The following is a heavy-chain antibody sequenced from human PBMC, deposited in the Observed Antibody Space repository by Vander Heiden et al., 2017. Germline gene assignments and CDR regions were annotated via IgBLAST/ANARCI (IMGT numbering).Heavy chain of an antibody. V-gene: IGHV5-51*01. CDR1: GYGITNYW. CDR3: ARRVNGAFDY. D-gene: IGHD7-27*01. Sequence: EVQLVQSGAEVKKPGESLKISCQGSGYGITNYWFAWVRQMPGKGLEWMGIVYPVDSDTRYSPSFQGQVTISVDKSIRTAYLQWSSLKASDTAMYYCARRVNGAFDYWGQGTPVTVSS. J-gene: IGHJ4*02. CDR2: VYPVDSDT.